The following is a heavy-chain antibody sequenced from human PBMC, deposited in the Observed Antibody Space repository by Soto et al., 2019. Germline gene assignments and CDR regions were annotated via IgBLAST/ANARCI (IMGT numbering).Heavy chain of an antibody. D-gene: IGHD4-17*01. CDR3: TTDPLTTVVTLSTDGFDY. CDR2: IKSKTDGGTT. CDR1: GFTFSNAW. V-gene: IGHV3-15*01. Sequence: EVQLVESGGGLVKPGGYLRLSCAASGFTFSNAWMSWVRQAPGKGLEWVGRIKSKTDGGTTDYAAPVKGRFTISRDDSKNTLYLQMNSLKTEDTAVYYCTTDPLTTVVTLSTDGFDYWGQGTLVTVSS. J-gene: IGHJ4*02.